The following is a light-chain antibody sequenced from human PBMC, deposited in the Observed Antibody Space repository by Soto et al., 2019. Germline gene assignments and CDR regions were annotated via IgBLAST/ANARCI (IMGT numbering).Light chain of an antibody. Sequence: EIVLTQSPGTLSLSPGERATLSCRASQSVSSSYLAWYHQKPGQAPRLLIYGASSRATGIPDRFRGSGSGTDVTLTTSRLEPEDFAGYYCQQYGSSPMYTFGQGTKLEIK. J-gene: IGKJ2*01. V-gene: IGKV3-20*01. CDR3: QQYGSSPMYT. CDR2: GAS. CDR1: QSVSSSY.